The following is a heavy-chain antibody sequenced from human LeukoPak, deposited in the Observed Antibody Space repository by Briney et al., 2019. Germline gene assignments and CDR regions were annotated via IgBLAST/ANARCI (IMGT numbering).Heavy chain of an antibody. V-gene: IGHV4-39*01. D-gene: IGHD2-15*01. CDR2: VYYSGTT. J-gene: IGHJ5*02. CDR1: GDSMNTLLYY. CDR3: ARQKLNKILLWFDP. Sequence: LRLTCTVSGDSMNTLLYYWAWIRQSPGKGPEWIGSVYYSGTTYYNSALQSRVTLSEDTSNNQFSLTLSSVTAADTAIYYCARQKLNKILLWFDPWGQGILVTVSS.